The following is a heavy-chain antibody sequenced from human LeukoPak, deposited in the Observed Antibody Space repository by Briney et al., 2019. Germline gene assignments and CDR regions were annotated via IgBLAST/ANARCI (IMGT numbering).Heavy chain of an antibody. J-gene: IGHJ4*02. V-gene: IGHV3-11*06. CDR1: GFTFSDYY. D-gene: IGHD4-11*01. Sequence: GGSLRLSCAASGFTFSDYYMSWVRQAPGKGLEWVSYISNSSSYTNYADSVKGRFTISRDNAKNSLYLQMNSLRAEDTAVYYCAREGYSNYGLDYWGQGTLVTVSS. CDR3: AREGYSNYGLDY. CDR2: ISNSSSYT.